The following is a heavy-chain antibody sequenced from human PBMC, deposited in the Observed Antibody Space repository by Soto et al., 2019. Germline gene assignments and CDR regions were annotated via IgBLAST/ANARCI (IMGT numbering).Heavy chain of an antibody. D-gene: IGHD3-16*01. V-gene: IGHV2-5*01. Sequence: ESGPTLVNHTPTLTLTCTLSGFSLSARGVGVGWIRQPPGKALEWLGIISWNDDKRYSPSLKSRLTITKDTSKNQVVLTMTNMEPVDTATYYCAHTPWGAAPDYWGQGTVVTVSS. CDR3: AHTPWGAAPDY. CDR1: GFSLSARGVG. J-gene: IGHJ4*02. CDR2: ISWNDDK.